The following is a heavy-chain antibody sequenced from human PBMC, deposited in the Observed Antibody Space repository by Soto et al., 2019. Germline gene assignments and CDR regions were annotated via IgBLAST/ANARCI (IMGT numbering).Heavy chain of an antibody. Sequence: ASVKVSCKASGYIFSSFHINWVRQAPGQGLEWMGWISGYSGNTKYAQNLQGRLTLTTDTSTNTAYMELRSLRSDDTAVYFCARDVYGFVNAFDLWGQGTVVTVSS. J-gene: IGHJ3*01. D-gene: IGHD3-10*01. CDR1: GYIFSSFH. V-gene: IGHV1-18*01. CDR2: ISGYSGNT. CDR3: ARDVYGFVNAFDL.